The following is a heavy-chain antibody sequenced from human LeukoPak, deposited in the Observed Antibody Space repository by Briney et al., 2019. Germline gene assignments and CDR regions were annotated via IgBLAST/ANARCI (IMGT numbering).Heavy chain of an antibody. Sequence: SETLSLTCTVSGASISTSSYFWAWIRQPPGKGLEWIGSIYYSGSTYNKPSLKSRVTMSVDTSKNQFSLKLSSVTAADTAVYYCARAPVTMKTDWFDPWGQGTLVTVSS. CDR3: ARAPVTMKTDWFDP. CDR1: GASISTSSYF. J-gene: IGHJ5*02. V-gene: IGHV4-39*01. D-gene: IGHD3-22*01. CDR2: IYYSGST.